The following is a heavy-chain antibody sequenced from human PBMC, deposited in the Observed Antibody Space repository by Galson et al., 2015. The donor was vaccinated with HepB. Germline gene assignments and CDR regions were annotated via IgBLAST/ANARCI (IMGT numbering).Heavy chain of an antibody. J-gene: IGHJ4*02. CDR3: ARDRVEQWLENHFDY. D-gene: IGHD6-19*01. V-gene: IGHV3-30*04. CDR1: GFTFTSSA. CDR2: ISYDGSNK. Sequence: SLRLSCAASGFTFTSSAMHWVRQAPGKGLEWVAVISYDGSNKYYADFVKGRFIISRDTSKNTLYLQMNSLRLEDTAVYYCARDRVEQWLENHFDYWGQGTLVTVSS.